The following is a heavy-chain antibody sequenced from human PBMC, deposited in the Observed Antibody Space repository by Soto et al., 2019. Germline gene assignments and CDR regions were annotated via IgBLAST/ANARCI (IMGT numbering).Heavy chain of an antibody. V-gene: IGHV1-24*01. CDR1: GYTLTELS. J-gene: IGHJ5*02. Sequence: AASVKVSCKVSGYTLTELSMHWVRQAPGKGLEWMGGFDPEDGETIYAQKFQGRVTMTEDTSTDTAYMELSSLRSEDTAVYYCATAERKGGLMVYIKTRGGFDPWGQGTLVTVSS. CDR3: ATAERKGGLMVYIKTRGGFDP. D-gene: IGHD2-8*01. CDR2: FDPEDGET.